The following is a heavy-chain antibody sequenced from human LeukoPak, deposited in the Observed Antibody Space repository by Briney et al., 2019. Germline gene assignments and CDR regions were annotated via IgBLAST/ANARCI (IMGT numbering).Heavy chain of an antibody. CDR2: ISGSGSNI. J-gene: IGHJ4*02. D-gene: IGHD5-12*01. V-gene: IGHV3-48*03. Sequence: PGGSLRLSCAASGFTFSSYEMNWVRQAPGKGLEWVSYISGSGSNIYYADSVKGRFTISRDNAKNSLYLQMNSLRAEDTAVYYCASGYSGYLFTYWGQGTLVTVSS. CDR1: GFTFSSYE. CDR3: ASGYSGYLFTY.